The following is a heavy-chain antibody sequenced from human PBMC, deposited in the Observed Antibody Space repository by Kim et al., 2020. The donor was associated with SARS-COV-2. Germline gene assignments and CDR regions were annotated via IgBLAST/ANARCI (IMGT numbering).Heavy chain of an antibody. Sequence: GGSLGLSCAASGFIFSNYGMHWLRQAPGKGLEWVAVVSYDGKVQYYGDSVKGRFTISRDNSKNTLYLQMNSLRVEDTAVYFCVKEALVRRSTWDDSWGQGTLVTVSS. CDR3: VKEALVRRSTWDDS. V-gene: IGHV3-30*18. CDR2: VSYDGKVQ. D-gene: IGHD2-2*01. J-gene: IGHJ4*02. CDR1: GFIFSNYG.